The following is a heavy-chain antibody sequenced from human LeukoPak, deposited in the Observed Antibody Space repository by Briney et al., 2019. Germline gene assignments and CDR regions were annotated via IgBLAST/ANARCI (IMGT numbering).Heavy chain of an antibody. D-gene: IGHD2-15*01. CDR1: GFTFSSSA. CDR3: AKQLGYCSDGSCYFPY. J-gene: IGHJ4*02. Sequence: GGYLRLSCAASGFTFSSSAMSWVRQAPGKGLEWVSAISNNGGYTYYADSVQGRFTISRDNSKSTLCLQMNSLRAEDTAVYYCAKQLGYCSDGSCYFPYWGQGTLVTVSS. CDR2: ISNNGGYT. V-gene: IGHV3-23*01.